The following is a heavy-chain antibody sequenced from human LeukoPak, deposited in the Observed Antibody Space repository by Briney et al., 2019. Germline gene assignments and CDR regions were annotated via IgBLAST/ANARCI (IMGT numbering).Heavy chain of an antibody. CDR2: IKQDGSEE. J-gene: IGHJ4*02. V-gene: IGHV3-7*01. D-gene: IGHD3-16*01. CDR1: GFTFNNYW. Sequence: GGSLRLSCAASGFTFNNYWMSWVRQAPGRGLEWVANIKQDGSEEYYVDSVKGRFTISRDNAKNSLYLQMNSLRAEDTAVYYCARDQGDYVCWGQGTLVTVSS. CDR3: ARDQGDYVC.